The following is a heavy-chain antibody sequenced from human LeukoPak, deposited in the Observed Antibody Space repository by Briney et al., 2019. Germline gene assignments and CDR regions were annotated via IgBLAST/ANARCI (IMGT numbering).Heavy chain of an antibody. CDR1: GFTFSSYA. V-gene: IGHV3-23*01. J-gene: IGHJ4*02. CDR3: AKDGRGYSYGDY. D-gene: IGHD5-18*01. Sequence: GGSLRLSCAASGFTFSSYAMSWVRQAPGKGLEWVSAISGSGGSTYYADSVKGRFTISRDSSKNTLYLQMNSLRAEDTAVYYCAKDGRGYSYGDYWGQGTLVTVSS. CDR2: ISGSGGST.